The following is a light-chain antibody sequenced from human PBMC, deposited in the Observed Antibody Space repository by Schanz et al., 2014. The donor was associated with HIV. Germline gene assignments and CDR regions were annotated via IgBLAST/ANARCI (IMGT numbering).Light chain of an antibody. CDR3: QQYNSYSYT. V-gene: IGKV1-16*01. CDR1: QGISNY. Sequence: DILMTQSPASLSASVGDRVTFTCRASQGISNYLAWFQQKPRKVPKLLIYSASTLQSGVPSRFSGSGSGTEFTLTISSLQPDDFATYYCQQYNSYSYTFGQGTKLEIK. CDR2: SAS. J-gene: IGKJ2*01.